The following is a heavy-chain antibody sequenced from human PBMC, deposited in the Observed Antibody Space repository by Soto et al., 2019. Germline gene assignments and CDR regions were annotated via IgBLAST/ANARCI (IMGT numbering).Heavy chain of an antibody. V-gene: IGHV3-30-3*01. CDR3: ARDLGYSSGWYTYYFDY. Sequence: QVQLVESGGGVVQPGRSLRLSCAASGFTFSSYAMHWVRQAPGKGLEWVAVISYDGSNKYYVDSVKGRFTISRDNSKNTLYLQMNSLRAEDTAVYYCARDLGYSSGWYTYYFDYWGQGTLVTVSS. CDR1: GFTFSSYA. D-gene: IGHD6-19*01. J-gene: IGHJ4*02. CDR2: ISYDGSNK.